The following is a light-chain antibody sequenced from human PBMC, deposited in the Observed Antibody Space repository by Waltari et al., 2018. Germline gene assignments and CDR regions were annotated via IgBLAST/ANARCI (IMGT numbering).Light chain of an antibody. CDR1: SSNIGSNY. V-gene: IGLV1-47*01. CDR3: AAWDDRLRGVV. Sequence: QSVLTQPPSASGTPGQRVTISCSGSSSNIGSNYVYWYLQLPGTAPKLLISRNNQRPSGVLDRFSGSKSGTSGSLAISGLRSEDEADYYCAAWDDRLRGVVFGGGTKLTVL. J-gene: IGLJ2*01. CDR2: RNN.